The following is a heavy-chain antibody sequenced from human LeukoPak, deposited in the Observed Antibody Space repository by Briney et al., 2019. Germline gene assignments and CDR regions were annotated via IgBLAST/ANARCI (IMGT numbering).Heavy chain of an antibody. Sequence: GGSLRLSCAASGFTFSSNWMHWVRQAPGKGLVWVPRISNDGSSTSYADSVKGRFTISRDNAKNSLYLQMNSLRAEDTAVYYCARRGRIFGVVIIGYFDYWGQGTLVTVSS. CDR1: GFTFSSNW. CDR2: ISNDGSST. CDR3: ARRGRIFGVVIIGYFDY. V-gene: IGHV3-74*01. J-gene: IGHJ4*02. D-gene: IGHD3-3*01.